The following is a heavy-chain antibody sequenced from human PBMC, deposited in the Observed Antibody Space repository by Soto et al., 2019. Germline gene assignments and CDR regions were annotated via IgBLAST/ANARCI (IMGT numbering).Heavy chain of an antibody. CDR1: GFTFSSYA. J-gene: IGHJ4*02. D-gene: IGHD2-2*01. CDR2: ISGSGGST. CDR3: AKDSNISDIVVVPAAIPHYFDY. Sequence: GGSLRLSCAASGFTFSSYAMSWVRQAPGKRLEWVSAISGSGGSTYYADSVNGRFTIYRDNSKNTLYLQMNSLRAEDTAVYYCAKDSNISDIVVVPAAIPHYFDYWGQGTLVTVSS. V-gene: IGHV3-23*01.